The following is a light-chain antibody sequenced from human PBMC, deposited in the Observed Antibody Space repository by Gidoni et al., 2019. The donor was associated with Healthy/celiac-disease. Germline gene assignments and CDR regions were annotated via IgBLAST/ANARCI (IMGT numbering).Light chain of an antibody. CDR2: GAS. Sequence: IVITQSPATLSVSPGERATLSCRASQSVSSNLAWYQQKPGQAPMLLIYGASTRATGIPARFSGSGSGTEFTLTISSLQSEDFAVYYCQQYNNWPPMYTFGQGTKLEIK. CDR1: QSVSSN. CDR3: QQYNNWPPMYT. J-gene: IGKJ2*01. V-gene: IGKV3-15*01.